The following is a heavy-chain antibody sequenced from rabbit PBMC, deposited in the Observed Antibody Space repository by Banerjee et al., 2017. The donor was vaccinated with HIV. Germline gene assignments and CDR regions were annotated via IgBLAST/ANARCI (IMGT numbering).Heavy chain of an antibody. J-gene: IGHJ3*01. CDR1: GFSWSVDPL. Sequence: QLHLEESGGGLVQPEGSLTLTCTASGFSWSVDPLCWVRQAPGKGLEWIGCIYADIPTTYYAPWAKGRATISRTSSTTVILQMTSLTAADTATYFCARGAHFSVGFGAFAIYLDLWGQGTLVTVS. CDR3: ARGAHFSVGFGAFAIYLDL. D-gene: IGHD6-1*01. CDR2: IYADIPTT. V-gene: IGHV1S45*01.